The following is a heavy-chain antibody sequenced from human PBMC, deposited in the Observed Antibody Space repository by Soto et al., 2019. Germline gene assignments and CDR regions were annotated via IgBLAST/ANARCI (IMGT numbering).Heavy chain of an antibody. CDR3: ARVYNLDIVVVVAATENAFDI. V-gene: IGHV4-30-4*01. Sequence: SLTCTISGGSMSIGDYYWSWIHQPPGKGLEWIGYIYYSGSTYYNPSLKSRVTISVDTSKNQFSLKLSSVTAADTAVYYCARVYNLDIVVVVAATENAFDIWGQGTMVTVSS. CDR1: GGSMSIGDYY. D-gene: IGHD2-15*01. CDR2: IYYSGST. J-gene: IGHJ3*02.